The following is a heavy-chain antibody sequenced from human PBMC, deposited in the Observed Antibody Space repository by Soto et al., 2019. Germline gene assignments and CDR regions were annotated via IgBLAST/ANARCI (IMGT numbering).Heavy chain of an antibody. V-gene: IGHV4-31*03. D-gene: IGHD2-15*01. J-gene: IGHJ3*02. CDR1: GGSISSGGYC. CDR2: IYYSGST. Sequence: QVQLQESGPGLVKPSQTLSLTCTVSGGSISSGGYCCRWIRQHPVKGLEWIGYIYYSGSTSYHPSLKSRVTISVDPSKHQFSLHLSSVTAADTAVYYCGSGVTPAGFDIWGQGTMVTVSS. CDR3: GSGVTPAGFDI.